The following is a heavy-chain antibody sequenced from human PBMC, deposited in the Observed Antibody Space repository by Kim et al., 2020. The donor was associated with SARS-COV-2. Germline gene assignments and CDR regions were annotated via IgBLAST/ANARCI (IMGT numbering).Heavy chain of an antibody. V-gene: IGHV3-33*01. D-gene: IGHD2-21*02. J-gene: IGHJ4*02. CDR3: ARGGFVVVTAIPV. CDR1: GFTFSSYG. Sequence: GGSLRLSCAASGFTFSSYGMHWVRQAPGKGLEWVAVIWYDGSNKYYADSVKGRFTISRDNSKNTLYLQMNSLRAEDTAVYYCARGGFVVVTAIPVWGQGTLVTVSS. CDR2: IWYDGSNK.